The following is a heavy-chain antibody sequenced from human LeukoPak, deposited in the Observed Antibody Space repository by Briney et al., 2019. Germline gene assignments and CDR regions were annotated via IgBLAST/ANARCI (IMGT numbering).Heavy chain of an antibody. D-gene: IGHD6-19*01. CDR2: ISGDGGST. J-gene: IGHJ4*02. Sequence: QAGGSLRLSCAASGFTFDDYAMHWVRQAPGKGLEWVSLISGDGGSTYYADSVKGRFTISRDNSRNSLYLQMNSLRTEDTALYYCAKDRVAGGIGYFDYWGQGTLVTVSS. CDR1: GFTFDDYA. V-gene: IGHV3-43*02. CDR3: AKDRVAGGIGYFDY.